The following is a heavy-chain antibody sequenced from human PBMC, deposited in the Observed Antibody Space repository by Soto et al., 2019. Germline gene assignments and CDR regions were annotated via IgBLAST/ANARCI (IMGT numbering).Heavy chain of an antibody. Sequence: PSETLSLTCTVSGGSISSYYWSWIRQPPGKGLEWIGYIYYSGSTNYNPSLKSRVTISVDTSKNKFSLKLSSVTAADTAVYYCASSYYYDSSGYLPPGAMDVWGQGTTVTVSS. D-gene: IGHD3-22*01. CDR2: IYYSGST. V-gene: IGHV4-59*01. J-gene: IGHJ6*02. CDR3: ASSYYYDSSGYLPPGAMDV. CDR1: GGSISSYY.